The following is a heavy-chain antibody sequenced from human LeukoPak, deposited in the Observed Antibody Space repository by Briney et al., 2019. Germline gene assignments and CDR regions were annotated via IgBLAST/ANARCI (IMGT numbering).Heavy chain of an antibody. CDR2: ISSYSSSI. Sequence: PGGSLRLACAASVLIFSDYSMCWVRQAPEKGLEWISYISSYSSSIHYADSVKGRFTVSRDNAKNSLYLQIHSLRTEDTAVYYCARDRYLDIDYWGQGTLLTVSS. V-gene: IGHV3-48*01. CDR1: VLIFSDYS. D-gene: IGHD2-2*03. CDR3: ARDRYLDIDY. J-gene: IGHJ4*02.